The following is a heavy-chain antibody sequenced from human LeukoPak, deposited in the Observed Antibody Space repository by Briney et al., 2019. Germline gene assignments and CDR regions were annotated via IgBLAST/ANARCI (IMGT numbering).Heavy chain of an antibody. Sequence: GGSLRLSCAASGFTFSSYWMHWVRQAPGKGLVWVSRINSDGSSTSYADSVKGRFTISRDNSKNTLYLQMNSLRAEDTAVYYCAKDLAGDWYGMDVWGQGTTVTVSS. V-gene: IGHV3-74*01. J-gene: IGHJ6*02. CDR1: GFTFSSYW. CDR2: INSDGSST. D-gene: IGHD7-27*01. CDR3: AKDLAGDWYGMDV.